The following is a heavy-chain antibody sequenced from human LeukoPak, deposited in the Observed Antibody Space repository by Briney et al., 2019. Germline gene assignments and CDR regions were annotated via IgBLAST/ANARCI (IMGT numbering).Heavy chain of an antibody. D-gene: IGHD6-19*01. CDR2: INPSGGST. CDR3: ARVVRSGPADY. Sequence: ASVKVSCKASGYTFTSYYMHWVRQAPGQGLEWMGIINPSGGSTSYAQKFQGRVTKTRDTSTSTVYMELSSLRSEDTAVYYCARVVRSGPADYWGQGTLVTVSS. J-gene: IGHJ4*02. CDR1: GYTFTSYY. V-gene: IGHV1-46*01.